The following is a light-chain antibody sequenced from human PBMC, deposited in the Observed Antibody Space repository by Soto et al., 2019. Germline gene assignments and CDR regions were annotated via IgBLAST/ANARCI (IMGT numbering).Light chain of an antibody. CDR2: GAS. J-gene: IGKJ1*01. Sequence: EIVMTQSPATLSVSPGERVTLYCRASQSVSSNLAWYQQKVGQAPRLLIYGASTRATGIPARFSGSGSGTEFTLTISSLEPEDFAVYYCQQRSNWPPTFGQGTKVDIK. V-gene: IGKV3-11*01. CDR1: QSVSSN. CDR3: QQRSNWPPT.